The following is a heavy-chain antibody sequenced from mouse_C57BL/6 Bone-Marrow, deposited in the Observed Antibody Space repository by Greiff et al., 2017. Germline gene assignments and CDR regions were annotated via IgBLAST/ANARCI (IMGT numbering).Heavy chain of an antibody. CDR2: IDPSDSYT. CDR1: GYTFTSYW. J-gene: IGHJ4*01. V-gene: IGHV1-59*01. CDR3: ARSRLYYAMDY. Sequence: QVQLQQPGAELVRPGTSVKLSCKASGYTFTSYWLNWVKQRPGQGLEWIGVIDPSDSYTNYNQKFKGKATLTVDTSSSTAYMQLSSLTSEDSAVYYCARSRLYYAMDYWGQGTSVTVSS.